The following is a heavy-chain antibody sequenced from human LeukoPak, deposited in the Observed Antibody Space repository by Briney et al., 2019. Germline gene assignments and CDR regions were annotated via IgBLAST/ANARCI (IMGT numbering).Heavy chain of an antibody. V-gene: IGHV4-38-2*01. CDR2: IYHSGST. CDR3: ASEPERADD. CDR1: GYSISSGYY. Sequence: PSETLSLTCAVSGYSISSGYYWGWIRQPPGKGLEWIGSIYHSGSTYYNPSLKSRVTISVDTSKNQFSLKLTSVTAADPAMYYCASEPERADDWGQGTLVTVSS. D-gene: IGHD1-14*01. J-gene: IGHJ4*02.